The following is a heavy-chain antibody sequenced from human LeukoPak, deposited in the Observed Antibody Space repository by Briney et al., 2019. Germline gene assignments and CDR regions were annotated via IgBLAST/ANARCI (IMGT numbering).Heavy chain of an antibody. CDR2: ININGGRI. CDR1: GFTFSSYT. Sequence: PGGALRLSCSGSGFTFSSYTMHWVRQARGKGLEYVSSININGGRIYYADSVKGRFTISRDNSKNTLYLQMTSLKTEDTAVYYCVKDKWIDHWGQGTLVTVSS. V-gene: IGHV3-64D*09. D-gene: IGHD2-8*01. CDR3: VKDKWIDH. J-gene: IGHJ4*02.